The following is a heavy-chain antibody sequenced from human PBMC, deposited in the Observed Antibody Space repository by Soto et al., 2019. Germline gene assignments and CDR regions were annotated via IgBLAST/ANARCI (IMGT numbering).Heavy chain of an antibody. CDR1: GFTFSIYT. J-gene: IGHJ3*02. D-gene: IGHD2-15*01. Sequence: EVQLVESGGGLVKPGGSLRLSCAASGFTFSIYTMSWVRQAPGKGLEWVSSISSTSAYIYYGDSVKGRFTISRGNAENSLYLQMDSPRAEDTAVYYCARDASLFCTGGTCYRQDAFDIWGQGTMVTVSS. V-gene: IGHV3-21*01. CDR3: ARDASLFCTGGTCYRQDAFDI. CDR2: ISSTSAYI.